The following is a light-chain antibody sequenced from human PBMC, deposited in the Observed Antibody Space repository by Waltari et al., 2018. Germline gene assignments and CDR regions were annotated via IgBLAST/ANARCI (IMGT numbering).Light chain of an antibody. CDR2: KAS. Sequence: DIQMTQSPFSLSASVGDRVTITCRASENVNNYLNWYQQKPGKAPKLLIYKASTLQSGVPSRFSCSGSGTDYTFTISSLQSEDVATYYCQHNYGTPLTFGGGTKVEIK. CDR3: QHNYGTPLT. CDR1: ENVNNY. J-gene: IGKJ4*01. V-gene: IGKV1-39*01.